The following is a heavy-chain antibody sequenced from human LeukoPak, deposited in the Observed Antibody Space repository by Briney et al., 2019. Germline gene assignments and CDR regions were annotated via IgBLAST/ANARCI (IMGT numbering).Heavy chain of an antibody. CDR1: GFTFSTYT. Sequence: GGSLRLSCAASGFTFSTYTMHWVRQAPGKGLEWVAVIWYDRTNKYYADSVKGRFTISRDNSKNTLYLQMSSLRAEDTAVYYCARDRLTTVTTFHFDYWGQGTLVTVSS. CDR2: IWYDRTNK. D-gene: IGHD4-17*01. J-gene: IGHJ4*02. V-gene: IGHV3-33*01. CDR3: ARDRLTTVTTFHFDY.